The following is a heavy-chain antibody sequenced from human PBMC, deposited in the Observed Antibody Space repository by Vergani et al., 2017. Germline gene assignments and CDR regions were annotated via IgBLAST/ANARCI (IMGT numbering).Heavy chain of an antibody. D-gene: IGHD3-10*01. J-gene: IGHJ3*02. Sequence: QVQLVQSGAEVKKPGSSVKVSCKASGGTFSSYAISWVRQAPGQGLEWMGGIIPIFGTANYAQKVQGRVTITADKSTRTAYMELSSLRSEDTAVCYCARRLIGGWGDAFDIWGQGTMVTVSS. CDR3: ARRLIGGWGDAFDI. V-gene: IGHV1-69*06. CDR1: GGTFSSYA. CDR2: IIPIFGTA.